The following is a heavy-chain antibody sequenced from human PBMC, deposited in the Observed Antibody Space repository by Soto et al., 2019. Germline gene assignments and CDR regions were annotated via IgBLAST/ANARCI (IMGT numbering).Heavy chain of an antibody. Sequence: QVQLVQSGAEVKKPGSSVKVSCKASGGTFSSYTISWVRQAPGQGLEWMGRIIPILGIANYAQKFQGRVTITADKSTSTAYMELSSLRSEDTAVYYCARAWNYDYVWGSGDAFDIWGQGTMVTVSS. CDR3: ARAWNYDYVWGSGDAFDI. V-gene: IGHV1-69*02. D-gene: IGHD3-16*01. CDR1: GGTFSSYT. J-gene: IGHJ3*02. CDR2: IIPILGIA.